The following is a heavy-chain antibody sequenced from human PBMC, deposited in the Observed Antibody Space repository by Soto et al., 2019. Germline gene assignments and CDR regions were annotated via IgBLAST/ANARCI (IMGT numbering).Heavy chain of an antibody. V-gene: IGHV4-59*01. CDR2: IYYSGST. CDR3: ARDVGTYGDYGGFDP. J-gene: IGHJ5*02. CDR1: GGSISSYY. D-gene: IGHD4-17*01. Sequence: SETLSLTCTVSGGSISSYYWSWIRQPPGKGLEWIGYIYYSGSTNYNPSLKSRVTISVDTSKNQFSLKLSSVTAADTAVYYCARDVGTYGDYGGFDPWGQGTLVTVSS.